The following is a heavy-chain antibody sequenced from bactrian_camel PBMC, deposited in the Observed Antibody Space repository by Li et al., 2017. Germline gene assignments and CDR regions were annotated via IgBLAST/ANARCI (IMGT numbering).Heavy chain of an antibody. Sequence: QVQLVESGGGAAQAGGSLRLSCAASEAVRCMGWFRQAPGTEREGIAGISAPGSVTDYADSVKGRFTISRDSAKNTVYLQMNNLQPEDTATYYCAEGRGSRGEHCYSLNYWGQGTQVTVS. D-gene: IGHD6*01. CDR2: ISAPGSVT. J-gene: IGHJ4*01. CDR3: AEGRGSRGEHCYSLNY. V-gene: IGHV3S53*01. CDR1: EAVRC.